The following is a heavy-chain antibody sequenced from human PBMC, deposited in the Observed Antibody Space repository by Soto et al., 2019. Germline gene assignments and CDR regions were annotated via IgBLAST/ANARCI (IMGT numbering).Heavy chain of an antibody. D-gene: IGHD1-20*01. CDR2: VRSRAYGGTT. CDR3: ARYTYKSRYTYFGMDV. Sequence: SLRLSCTASGFTFGDYAMSWFRQAPGKGLEWVGVVRSRAYGGTTDYAASVRGSFTISRDDSKSIAYLQMNTLRTEDTAVYYCARYTYKSRYTYFGMDVWGHGTTVTVSS. V-gene: IGHV3-49*03. J-gene: IGHJ6*02. CDR1: GFTFGDYA.